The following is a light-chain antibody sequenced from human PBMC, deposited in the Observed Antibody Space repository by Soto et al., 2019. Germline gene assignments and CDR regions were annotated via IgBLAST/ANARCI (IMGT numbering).Light chain of an antibody. CDR3: MQTIQLPIT. J-gene: IGKJ5*01. CDR1: QSLLHSDGRSY. Sequence: DIVMTQTPLSLSATPGQPASISCKSSQSLLHSDGRSYLYWYLQKAGQPPQLLTYEVFTPFPGVPDRFRGSGSGTDFTLKISRVEAADVGVYHCMQTIQLPITFGQGTRLEI. CDR2: EVF. V-gene: IGKV2D-29*01.